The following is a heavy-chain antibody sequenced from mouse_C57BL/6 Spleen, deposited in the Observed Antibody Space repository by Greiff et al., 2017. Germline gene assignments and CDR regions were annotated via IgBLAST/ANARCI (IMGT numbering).Heavy chain of an antibody. CDR1: GYTFTSYW. CDR2: IYPGSGST. Sequence: QVQLQQPGAELVKPGASVKLSCKASGYTFTSYWITWVKQRPGQGLEWIGDIYPGSGSTNYNEKFKSKATLTVDTSSSTAYMQLSSLTSEDSAVYYCAMGYYGSSYDYWGQGTTLTVSS. D-gene: IGHD1-1*01. CDR3: AMGYYGSSYDY. V-gene: IGHV1-55*01. J-gene: IGHJ2*01.